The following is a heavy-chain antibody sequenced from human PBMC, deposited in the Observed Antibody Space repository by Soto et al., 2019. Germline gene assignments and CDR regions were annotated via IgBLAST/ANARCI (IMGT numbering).Heavy chain of an antibody. J-gene: IGHJ6*02. Sequence: QVQLQQWGAGLLKPSETLSLTCAVYGGSFSGYYWSWIRQPPGKGLEWIGEINHSGSTNYNPSLTSRLTISVDTSKNQFSLKLSSVTAADTAVYYCASGRYWSYGSGSYRGITNYYGMDVWGQGTTVTVSS. CDR1: GGSFSGYY. V-gene: IGHV4-34*01. D-gene: IGHD3-10*01. CDR2: INHSGST. CDR3: ASGRYWSYGSGSYRGITNYYGMDV.